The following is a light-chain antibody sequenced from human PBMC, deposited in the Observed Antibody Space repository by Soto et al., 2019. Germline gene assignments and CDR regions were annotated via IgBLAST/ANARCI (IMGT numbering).Light chain of an antibody. V-gene: IGKV1-39*01. CDR2: AAS. CDR1: QSINTY. CDR3: QQSYSTPRT. Sequence: DVQMMQSPSFLSASVGDRVTITCRTSQSINTYLNWYQQKPGEAPKLLIYAASILQNGVPSTFSGSGSGTDFTLTISTLQPEDFATYYCQQSYSTPRTFGGGTKADIK. J-gene: IGKJ4*01.